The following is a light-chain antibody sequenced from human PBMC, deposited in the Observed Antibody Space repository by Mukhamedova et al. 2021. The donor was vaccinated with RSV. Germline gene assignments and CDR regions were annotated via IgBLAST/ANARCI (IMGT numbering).Light chain of an antibody. J-gene: IGKJ1*01. CDR2: DAS. V-gene: IGKV3-11*01. CDR1: QSVSRS. Sequence: PGERATLSCRASQSVSRSLAWYQQKPGQAPRLLIYDASSRATGIPARFSGSGSGTDFTLTISSLEPEDFALYYCQQGSNWPGTFGQ. CDR3: QQGSNWPGT.